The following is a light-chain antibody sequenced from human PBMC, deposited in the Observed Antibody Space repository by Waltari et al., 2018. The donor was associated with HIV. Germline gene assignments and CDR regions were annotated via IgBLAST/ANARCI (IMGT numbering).Light chain of an antibody. CDR1: SSHIGHNY. Sequence: QSALTQPPSTSGTPGQTVTIPCSGSSSHIGHNYVSWYQQLPGPAPKLLISRNSQRPSGVRDRFSGSKSGTSASLAINDLRSEDEAEYHCAAWDDSLSGWVFGGGTNLTVL. V-gene: IGLV1-47*01. CDR2: RNS. J-gene: IGLJ3*02. CDR3: AAWDDSLSGWV.